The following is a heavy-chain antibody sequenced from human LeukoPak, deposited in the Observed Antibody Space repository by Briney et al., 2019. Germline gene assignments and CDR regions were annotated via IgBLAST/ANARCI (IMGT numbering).Heavy chain of an antibody. D-gene: IGHD1-14*01. V-gene: IGHV3-48*01. CDR1: GFTFSSYS. CDR2: ISSSSSTI. J-gene: IGHJ5*02. Sequence: PGGSLRLSCAASGFTFSSYSMNWVRQAPGKGLEWVSYISSSSSTIYYADSVKGRFTISRDNAKNSLYLQMNSLRAEDTAVYYCARGQSSLFTYLNLDPWGQGTLVTVSS. CDR3: ARGQSSLFTYLNLDP.